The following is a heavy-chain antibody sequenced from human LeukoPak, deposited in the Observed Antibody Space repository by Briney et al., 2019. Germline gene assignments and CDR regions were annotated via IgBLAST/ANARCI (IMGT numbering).Heavy chain of an antibody. Sequence: SETLSLTCTVSGGSISSSNYFWGWIRQPPGMGLEWIGNIYYSGSTYYNPSLKSRVTISVDTSKNQFSLKLGSVTAADTAVYYCARAPRLGSSSGYYYGSFDYWGQGTLVTVSS. V-gene: IGHV4-39*07. CDR2: IYYSGST. CDR3: ARAPRLGSSSGYYYGSFDY. CDR1: GGSISSSNYF. J-gene: IGHJ4*02. D-gene: IGHD3-22*01.